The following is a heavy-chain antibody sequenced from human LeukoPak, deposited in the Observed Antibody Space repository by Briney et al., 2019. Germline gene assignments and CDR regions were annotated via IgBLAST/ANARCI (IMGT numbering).Heavy chain of an antibody. CDR2: ISGSGGST. CDR3: AKDRLGAAAGDYFDY. V-gene: IGHV3-23*01. J-gene: IGHJ4*02. Sequence: PGGSLRLSCAASGFTFSNFAMSWVRQAPGKELEWVSSISGSGGSTYYADSVKGRFTISRDNSKNTLYLQISSLRAEDTALYYCAKDRLGAAAGDYFDYWGQGTLVTVSS. D-gene: IGHD6-13*01. CDR1: GFTFSNFA.